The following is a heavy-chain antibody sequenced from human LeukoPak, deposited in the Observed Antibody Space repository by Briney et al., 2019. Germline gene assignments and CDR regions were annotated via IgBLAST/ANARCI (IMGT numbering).Heavy chain of an antibody. J-gene: IGHJ4*02. V-gene: IGHV4-4*02. CDR2: IYHSGST. CDR3: ARVRAVAGTAGEVDY. CDR1: GDSISTNHW. D-gene: IGHD6-19*01. Sequence: SGTLSLTCAVSGDSISTNHWWSWVRQPPGKGLEWIGEIYHSGSTNYNPSLKSRVTISVDKSKNQFSLKLSSVTAADTAVYYCARVRAVAGTAGEVDYWGQGTLVTVSS.